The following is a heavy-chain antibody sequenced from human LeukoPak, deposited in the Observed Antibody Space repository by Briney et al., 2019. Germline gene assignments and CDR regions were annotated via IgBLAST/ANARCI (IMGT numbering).Heavy chain of an antibody. CDR3: TRVGYIDEGIDY. J-gene: IGHJ4*02. CDR2: IKQDGSKK. V-gene: IGHV3-7*04. CDR1: GFPFSSYW. D-gene: IGHD5-24*01. Sequence: GGSLRLSCVASGFPFSSYWMTWVRQVPGKGLEWVANIKQDGSKKSYVDSVKGRFTISRDNAKNSLYLQMNSLRAEDTAIYYCTRVGYIDEGIDYWGQGTLVTVPS.